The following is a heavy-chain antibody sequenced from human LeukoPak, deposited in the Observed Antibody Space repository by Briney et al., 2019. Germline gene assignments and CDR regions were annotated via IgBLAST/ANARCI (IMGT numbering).Heavy chain of an antibody. V-gene: IGHV1-69*13. CDR3: VVRGVKNYYYYGMDV. D-gene: IGHD3-10*01. Sequence: WASVKVSCKASGGTFSSYAISWVRQAPGQGLEWMGGIIPIFGTANYAQKFQGGVTITADESTSTAYMELSSLRSEDTAVYYCVVRGVKNYYYYGMDVWGQGTTVTVSS. CDR1: GGTFSSYA. CDR2: IIPIFGTA. J-gene: IGHJ6*02.